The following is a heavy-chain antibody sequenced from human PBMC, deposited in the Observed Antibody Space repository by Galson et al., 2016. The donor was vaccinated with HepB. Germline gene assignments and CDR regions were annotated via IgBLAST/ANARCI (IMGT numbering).Heavy chain of an antibody. J-gene: IGHJ5*02. Sequence: SLRLSCAASGFAFSDAWMSWIRQTPGRGLEWVGRINRKIDGETIDYAAPVKGRFTISRDDSKSTLYLQMNSLSTEDTAVYYCTREISWGGRSGSASWGQGTLVTVSS. V-gene: IGHV3-15*01. CDR2: INRKIDGETI. CDR3: TREISWGGRSGSAS. CDR1: GFAFSDAW. D-gene: IGHD6-25*01.